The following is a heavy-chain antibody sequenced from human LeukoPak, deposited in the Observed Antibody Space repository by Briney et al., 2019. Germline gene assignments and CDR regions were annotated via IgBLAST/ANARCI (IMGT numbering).Heavy chain of an antibody. J-gene: IGHJ4*02. CDR1: GFTFSSYS. V-gene: IGHV3-21*01. Sequence: GGSLRLSCAASGFTFSSYSMNWVRQAPGKGLEGVSSISSSSSYIYYADSVKGRFTISRDHAKNSLYLQMNSLRAEDTAVYYCARDIGARPLDYWGQGTLVTVSS. D-gene: IGHD6-6*01. CDR3: ARDIGARPLDY. CDR2: ISSSSSYI.